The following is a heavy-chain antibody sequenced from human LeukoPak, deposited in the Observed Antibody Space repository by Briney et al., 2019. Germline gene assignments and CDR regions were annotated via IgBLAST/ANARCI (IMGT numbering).Heavy chain of an antibody. CDR1: GYTFTAYY. CDR3: ARWNYGGVAIDY. Sequence: GSVKVSCKASGYTFTAYYMHWVRQAPGQGLEWMGWINPNSGGTNSSQKFQDRVTLTRDTSISTAYMELSRLRSDDTAVYYCARWNYGGVAIDYWGQGTLVTVSS. D-gene: IGHD1-7*01. J-gene: IGHJ4*02. CDR2: INPNSGGT. V-gene: IGHV1-2*02.